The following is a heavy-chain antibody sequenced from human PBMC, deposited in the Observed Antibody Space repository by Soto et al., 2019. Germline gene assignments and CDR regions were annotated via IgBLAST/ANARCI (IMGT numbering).Heavy chain of an antibody. V-gene: IGHV3-23*01. CDR1: GFTFSSYA. D-gene: IGHD3-16*02. J-gene: IGHJ4*02. CDR3: AKDSGYIWGSYRYYYFDY. CDR2: ISGSGGST. Sequence: EVQLLESGGGLVQPGGSLRLSFAASGFTFSSYAMSWVRQAPGKGLEWVSAISGSGGSTYYADSVKGRFTISRDNSKNTLYLQMNSLRAEDTAVYYCAKDSGYIWGSYRYYYFDYWGQGTLVTVSS.